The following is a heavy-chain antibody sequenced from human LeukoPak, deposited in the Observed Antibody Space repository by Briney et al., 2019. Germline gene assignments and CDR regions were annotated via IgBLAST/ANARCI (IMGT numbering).Heavy chain of an antibody. D-gene: IGHD3-3*01. Sequence: GGSLRLSCAASGFTFSSYGMSWVRQAPGKGLEWVSGISGSGGSTYYADSVKGRFTISRDNSKNTLYLQKNSLRAEDTAVYYCAKRGSGYNHFDYWGQGTLVTVSS. CDR1: GFTFSSYG. CDR2: ISGSGGST. J-gene: IGHJ4*02. V-gene: IGHV3-23*01. CDR3: AKRGSGYNHFDY.